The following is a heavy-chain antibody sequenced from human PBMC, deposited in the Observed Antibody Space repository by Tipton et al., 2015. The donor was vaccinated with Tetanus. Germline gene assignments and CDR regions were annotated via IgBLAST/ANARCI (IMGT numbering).Heavy chain of an antibody. Sequence: TLSLTCTVYGGSVSGYYWTWIRQPPGKGLEWIGEVTHNETPNFNSSLKSRASIAPDTAKNQFSLKLTSVTAADTAVYYCARGPRYNYWGQGMLVTVSS. CDR2: VTHNETP. D-gene: IGHD5-12*01. V-gene: IGHV4-34*01. CDR1: GGSVSGYY. CDR3: ARGPRYNY. J-gene: IGHJ4*02.